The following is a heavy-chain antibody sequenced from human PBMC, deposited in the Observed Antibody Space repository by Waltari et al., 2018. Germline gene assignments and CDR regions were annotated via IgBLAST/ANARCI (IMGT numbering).Heavy chain of an antibody. Sequence: EVQLLESGGDLVQPGGSLTLSCTASGFSFSNYAMSWVRQAPGKGLEWVATSTSLESKTYYSVSVKGRLTISGDNSRNTLYLQMNSQRGKDSALNYCAAFGIIAARSWGQGTLVTISS. CDR3: AAFGIIAARS. V-gene: IGHV3-23*05. D-gene: IGHD6-6*01. J-gene: IGHJ5*02. CDR1: GFSFSNYA. CDR2: STSLESKT.